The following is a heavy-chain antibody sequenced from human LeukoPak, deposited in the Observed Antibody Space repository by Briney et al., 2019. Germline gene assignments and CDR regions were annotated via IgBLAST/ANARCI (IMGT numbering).Heavy chain of an antibody. CDR2: ISSSSSYI. CDR1: GFTFSSYS. J-gene: IGHJ4*02. Sequence: GGSLRLSCAASGFTFSSYSMNWVRQAPGKGLEWVSSISSSSSYIYYADAVKGLFTISRDNAKNSRYLQMNSVRAEDKAVYYCARESTDIVVVPDAIKKGRWYYFDYWGQGTLVTVSS. V-gene: IGHV3-21*01. CDR3: ARESTDIVVVPDAIKKGRWYYFDY. D-gene: IGHD2-2*02.